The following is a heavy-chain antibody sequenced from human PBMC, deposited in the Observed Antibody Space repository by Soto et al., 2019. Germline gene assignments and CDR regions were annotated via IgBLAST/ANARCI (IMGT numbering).Heavy chain of an antibody. D-gene: IGHD1-26*01. CDR3: ARPALGQRVGAGMDV. CDR2: IYPGDSDT. J-gene: IGHJ6*02. V-gene: IGHV5-51*01. Sequence: RGESLKISCKSSGYSFTSYWIVWVRQMPGKGLEWMGIIYPGDSDTRYSPSFQGQVTISVDKSIRTAYLQWSSLKASDTAMYYCARPALGQRVGAGMDVWGQGTTVTVSS. CDR1: GYSFTSYW.